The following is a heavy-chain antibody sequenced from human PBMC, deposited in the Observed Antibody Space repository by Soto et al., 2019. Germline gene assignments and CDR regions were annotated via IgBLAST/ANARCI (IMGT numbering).Heavy chain of an antibody. CDR2: IYYSGST. Sequence: NPSETLSLTCTVSGGSISSYYWSWIRQPPGKGLEWIGYIYYSGSTNYNPSLKSRVTISVDTSKNQFSLKLSSVTAADTAVYYCARTGEYCSGGSCYDFDYWGQGTLVTVSS. CDR1: GGSISSYY. D-gene: IGHD2-15*01. V-gene: IGHV4-59*01. CDR3: ARTGEYCSGGSCYDFDY. J-gene: IGHJ4*02.